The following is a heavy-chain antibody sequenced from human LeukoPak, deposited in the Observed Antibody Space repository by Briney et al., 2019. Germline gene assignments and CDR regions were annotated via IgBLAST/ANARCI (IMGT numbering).Heavy chain of an antibody. Sequence: PSETLSLTCAVYGGSFSGYYWSWIRQPPGKGLEWIAYIYYSGSANYNPSLKSRVTISVDTSKNQFSLELSSVTAADTAVYYCARGLVPAAMEGLFDCWGQGTLVTVSS. V-gene: IGHV4-59*01. CDR3: ARGLVPAAMEGLFDC. CDR1: GGSFSGYY. J-gene: IGHJ4*02. CDR2: IYYSGSA. D-gene: IGHD2-2*01.